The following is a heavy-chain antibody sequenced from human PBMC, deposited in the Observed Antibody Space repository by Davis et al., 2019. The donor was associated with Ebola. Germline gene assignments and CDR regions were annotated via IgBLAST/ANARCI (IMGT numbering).Heavy chain of an antibody. D-gene: IGHD1-1*01. CDR3: ANDIYN. CDR1: GGSFSDYY. J-gene: IGHJ4*02. V-gene: IGHV4-34*01. Sequence: SETLSLTCAVCGGSFSDYYWSWIRQSPGKGLEWIGEINHSGSSNYAPSLKSRVTISVDTSKNQFSLKLSSVTAADTAVYYCANDIYNWGQGTRVTVSS. CDR2: INHSGSS.